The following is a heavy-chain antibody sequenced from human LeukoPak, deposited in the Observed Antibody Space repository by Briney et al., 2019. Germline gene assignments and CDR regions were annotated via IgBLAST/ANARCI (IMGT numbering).Heavy chain of an antibody. V-gene: IGHV1-2*02. D-gene: IGHD3-10*01. CDR1: GYTFTGYY. J-gene: IGHJ4*02. CDR3: ARENPGYYGSGSYLGG. Sequence: GASVKVSCKASGYTFTGYYMHWVRQAPGQGLEWMGWINPNSGGTNYAQKFQGRVTMTRDTSISTAYMELSRLRSDDTAVYYCARENPGYYGSGSYLGGWGQGTLVTVSS. CDR2: INPNSGGT.